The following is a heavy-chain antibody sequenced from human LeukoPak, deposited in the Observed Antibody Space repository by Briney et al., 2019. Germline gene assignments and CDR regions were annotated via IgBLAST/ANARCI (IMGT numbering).Heavy chain of an antibody. J-gene: IGHJ4*02. D-gene: IGHD3-10*01. Sequence: GGSLRLSCEASGFTFRNHGMQWVRQAPGKGLEWVAFISYDGNKQYHADSVKGRFTISRDNPRNTLSLQMNSLTTEDTAVYYCAKGSSVFFNWGQGTLVTVSS. CDR3: AKGSSVFFN. CDR1: GFTFRNHG. V-gene: IGHV3-30*18. CDR2: ISYDGNKQ.